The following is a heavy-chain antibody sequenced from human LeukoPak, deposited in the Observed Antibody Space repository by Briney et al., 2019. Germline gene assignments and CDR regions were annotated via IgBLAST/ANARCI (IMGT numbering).Heavy chain of an antibody. J-gene: IGHJ4*02. CDR1: GYTFTGYY. V-gene: IGHV1-24*01. CDR2: FDPEDGKT. D-gene: IGHD3-22*01. Sequence: GASVKVSCKASGYTFTGYYMHWVRQAPGQGLEWMGGFDPEDGKTIYAQKFQGRVTMTEDTSTDTAYMELSSLRSEDTAVYYCATVNYYYDSSGYHDYWGQGTLVTVSS. CDR3: ATVNYYYDSSGYHDY.